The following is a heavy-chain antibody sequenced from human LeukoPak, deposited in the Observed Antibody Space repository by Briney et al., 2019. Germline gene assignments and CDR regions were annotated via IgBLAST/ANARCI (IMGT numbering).Heavy chain of an antibody. CDR2: INHSGST. D-gene: IGHD4-17*01. CDR1: GGSFSGYY. CDR3: ARHDYGDYFYWFDP. J-gene: IGHJ5*02. Sequence: SETLSLTCAVYGGSFSGYYWSWIRQPPGKGLEWIGEINHSGSTNYNPSLKSRVTISVDTSKNQFSLKLSSVTAADTAVYYCARHDYGDYFYWFDPWGQGTLVTVSS. V-gene: IGHV4-34*01.